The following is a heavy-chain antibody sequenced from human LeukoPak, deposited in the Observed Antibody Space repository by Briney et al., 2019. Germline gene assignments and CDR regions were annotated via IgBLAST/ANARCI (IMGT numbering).Heavy chain of an antibody. CDR3: ARDPVATLRAFDI. Sequence: SETLSLTCTVSGGSISSSSYYWGWIRQPPGKGLEWIGSIYYSGSTYYNPSLKGRVTISVDTSKNQFSLKLSSVTAADTAVYYCARDPVATLRAFDIWGQGTMVTVSS. V-gene: IGHV4-39*07. CDR2: IYYSGST. CDR1: GGSISSSSYY. D-gene: IGHD5-12*01. J-gene: IGHJ3*02.